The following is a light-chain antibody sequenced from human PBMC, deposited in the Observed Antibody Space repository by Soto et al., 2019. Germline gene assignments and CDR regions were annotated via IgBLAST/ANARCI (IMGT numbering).Light chain of an antibody. CDR1: HSDIGAGYG. Sequence: QSVLTQPPSVTGAPGQRVTISCTGSHSDIGAGYGVHWYQQFPHSAPKLLIYDTTNRPSGVPDRFSGSRSGTSASLAITGLQAEYEADYYCQSFDSSNIGLLFGGGTKLTVL. CDR3: QSFDSSNIGLL. J-gene: IGLJ2*01. V-gene: IGLV1-40*01. CDR2: DTT.